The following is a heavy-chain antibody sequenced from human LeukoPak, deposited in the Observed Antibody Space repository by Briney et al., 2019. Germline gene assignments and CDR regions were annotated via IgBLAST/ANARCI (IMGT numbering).Heavy chain of an antibody. J-gene: IGHJ6*03. CDR2: IIPIFGTA. V-gene: IGHV1-69*05. Sequence: SVKVSCKASGGTFSSYAISWVRQAPGQGLEWVGGIIPIFGTANYAQKFQGRVTITTDESTSTAYMELSSLRSEDTAVYYCATLGYCSSTSCYKHDYYYMDAWGKGTTVTVSS. CDR3: ATLGYCSSTSCYKHDYYYMDA. CDR1: GGTFSSYA. D-gene: IGHD2-2*02.